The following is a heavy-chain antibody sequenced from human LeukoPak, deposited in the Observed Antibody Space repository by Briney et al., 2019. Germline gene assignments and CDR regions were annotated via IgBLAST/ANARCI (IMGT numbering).Heavy chain of an antibody. D-gene: IGHD3-16*01. Sequence: PGGSLRLSCAASGFTFSSYTMHWVRQAPGKGLEWVAIILYGGSNQYHADSVKGRFTISRDNSKNTLYLQMNSLRPEDTAVYYCARQGDRYFDYWGQGTLVTASS. CDR2: ILYGGSNQ. J-gene: IGHJ4*02. CDR3: ARQGDRYFDY. V-gene: IGHV3-30*04. CDR1: GFTFSSYT.